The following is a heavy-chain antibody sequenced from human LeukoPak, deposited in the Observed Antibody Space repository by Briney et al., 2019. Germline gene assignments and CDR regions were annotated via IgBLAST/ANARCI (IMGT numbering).Heavy chain of an antibody. V-gene: IGHV3-23*01. Sequence: PGGSLRLSCAASGFTFSSYAMSWVRQAPGKGLEWVSAISGSGGSTYYADSVKGRFTISRDNSKNTLYLQMNSLRAEDTAVYYCAKSESRQWLPLAFDYWGQGTLVTVSS. D-gene: IGHD6-19*01. CDR3: AKSESRQWLPLAFDY. J-gene: IGHJ4*02. CDR2: ISGSGGST. CDR1: GFTFSSYA.